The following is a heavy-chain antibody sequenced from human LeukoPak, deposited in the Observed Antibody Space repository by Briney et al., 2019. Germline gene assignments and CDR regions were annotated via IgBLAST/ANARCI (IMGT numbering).Heavy chain of an antibody. CDR1: GFTFSSYE. Sequence: GGSLRLSCAASGFTFSSYEMNWVRQAPGKGLEWVSYISSSGSTIYYADSVKGRFTISRDNATNSLYLQMNSLRAEDMAVYYCAREGMATTVDYWGQGTLVTVSS. CDR3: AREGMATTVDY. J-gene: IGHJ4*02. V-gene: IGHV3-48*03. D-gene: IGHD5-24*01. CDR2: ISSSGSTI.